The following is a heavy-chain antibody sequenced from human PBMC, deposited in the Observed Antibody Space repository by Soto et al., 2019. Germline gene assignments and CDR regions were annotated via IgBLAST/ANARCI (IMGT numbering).Heavy chain of an antibody. V-gene: IGHV1-18*01. CDR1: GYTFTNYG. Sequence: QVQLVQSGVDVKMPGASVKLSCKTYGYTFTNYGVTWVRQVSGQGLEWIGWVSGYNRNTNYAQKFEDRVIMTSDTSTNTAHMELRRLRSDDTGLYYCAREGKWAPLIYWGRGTLLTVSP. CDR3: AREGKWAPLIY. D-gene: IGHD1-26*01. CDR2: VSGYNRNT. J-gene: IGHJ4*02.